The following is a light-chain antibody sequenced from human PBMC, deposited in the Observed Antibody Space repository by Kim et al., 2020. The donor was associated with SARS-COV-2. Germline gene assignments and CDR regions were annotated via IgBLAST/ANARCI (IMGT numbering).Light chain of an antibody. Sequence: SLSPGERATLSCRASQRISNDLAWYQQKPGQAPRVLIYDASARATGIPARFSGSGSGTEFTLTISSLQSDDFAVYYCQQYDYWRAFGQGTRLEIK. V-gene: IGKV3-15*01. CDR3: QQYDYWRA. J-gene: IGKJ5*01. CDR1: QRISND. CDR2: DAS.